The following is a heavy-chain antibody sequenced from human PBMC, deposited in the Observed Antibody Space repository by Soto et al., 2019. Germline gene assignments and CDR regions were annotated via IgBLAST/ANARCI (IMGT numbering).Heavy chain of an antibody. CDR3: AKEDSRSWAVVSWYFDL. CDR1: GFTFRSYA. J-gene: IGHJ2*01. V-gene: IGHV3-23*01. CDR2: ISGGADST. D-gene: IGHD6-13*01. Sequence: GGSLRLSCEAFGFTFRSYAMNWVRQAPGKGLEWVSSISGGADSTYYADSVKGRFTISRDNSKNTLYLQMNSLRAEDTAVYYCAKEDSRSWAVVSWYFDLWGRGTLVTVSS.